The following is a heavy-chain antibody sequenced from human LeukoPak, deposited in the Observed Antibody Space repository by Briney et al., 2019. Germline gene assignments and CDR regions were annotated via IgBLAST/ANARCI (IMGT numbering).Heavy chain of an antibody. CDR1: GGTFSSYG. Sequence: SVKVSCKASGGTFSSYGFNWVRQAPGQGLEWMGGIIPIFGTANYAQKFQGRVTITADAPTSTAYMDLSSLRSEDTAIYYCALRRGSGLYNWFDPWGQGTLDTVSS. CDR2: IIPIFGTA. J-gene: IGHJ5*02. V-gene: IGHV1-69*13. D-gene: IGHD3-10*01. CDR3: ALRRGSGLYNWFDP.